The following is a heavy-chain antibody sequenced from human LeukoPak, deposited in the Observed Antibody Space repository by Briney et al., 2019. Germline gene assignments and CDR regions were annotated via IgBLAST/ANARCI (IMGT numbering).Heavy chain of an antibody. CDR1: TFTFSSNA. V-gene: IGHV3-23*01. J-gene: IGHJ4*02. CDR2: MSCSGGSV. D-gene: IGHD6-13*01. Sequence: AGSLTLSCAASTFTFSSNAMSWVRQAQGKGLEWDSAMSCSGGSVYYADSVRGRFTISRDNSKNTLYLQMNSLRAEDTAVYYCAKNQLVAVYFDYWGQGTLVTVS. CDR3: AKNQLVAVYFDY.